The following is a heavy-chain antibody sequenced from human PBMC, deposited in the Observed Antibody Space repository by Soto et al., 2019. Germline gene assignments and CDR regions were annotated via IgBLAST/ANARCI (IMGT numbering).Heavy chain of an antibody. V-gene: IGHV4-39*01. CDR3: ARHVKGYCSSTSCHTDY. Sequence: QLQLQESGPGLVKPSETLSLTCTVSDASISSSSYYWGWIRQPPGKGLEWIGSVYYTGSSYYNPSLKSRVTISVDTSKNQFSLKLNSVTAADTAVYFCARHVKGYCSSTSCHTDYWGQGTLVTVSS. CDR1: DASISSSSYY. CDR2: VYYTGSS. D-gene: IGHD2-2*01. J-gene: IGHJ4*02.